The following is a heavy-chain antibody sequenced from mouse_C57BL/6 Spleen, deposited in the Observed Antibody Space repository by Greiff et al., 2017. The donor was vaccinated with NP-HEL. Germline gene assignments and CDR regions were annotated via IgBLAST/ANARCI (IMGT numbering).Heavy chain of an antibody. D-gene: IGHD1-1*01. CDR2: ISSGGSYT. Sequence: EVKLMESGGDLVKPGGSLKLSCAASGFTFSSYGMSWVRQTPDKRLEGVATISSGGSYTYYQDSVKGRFTISRDNAKNTLYLQMSSLKSEDTAIYYCARRGTTVVATPFAYWGQGTLVTVSA. CDR3: ARRGTTVVATPFAY. J-gene: IGHJ3*01. V-gene: IGHV5-6*02. CDR1: GFTFSSYG.